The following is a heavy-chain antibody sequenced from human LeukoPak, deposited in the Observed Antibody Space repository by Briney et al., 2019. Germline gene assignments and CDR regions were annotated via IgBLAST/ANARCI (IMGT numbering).Heavy chain of an antibody. Sequence: GGSLRLSCAASGFTFSSYAMHWVRQAPGKGLEWVAVISYDGSNKYYADSVKGRSTISRDNSKNTLYLQMNSLRAEDTAVYYCARGTSYYYDSSGYYGAFDIWGQGTMVTVSS. D-gene: IGHD3-22*01. V-gene: IGHV3-30*14. CDR2: ISYDGSNK. J-gene: IGHJ3*02. CDR3: ARGTSYYYDSSGYYGAFDI. CDR1: GFTFSSYA.